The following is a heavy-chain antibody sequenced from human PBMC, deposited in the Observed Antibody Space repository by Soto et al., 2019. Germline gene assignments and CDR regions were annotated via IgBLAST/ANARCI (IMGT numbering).Heavy chain of an antibody. CDR2: ITTSSAYI. CDR3: VRSGTARLLRHSWFDT. CDR1: GFTFNTYD. Sequence: EVQLVESGGGLVKPGGSLRLSCAASGFTFNTYDMNWVRQAPGKGLEWVSSITTSSAYIYYADSLKGRITISRANAKTPLFLQMTSLRAEDPAVYYCVRSGTARLLRHSWFDTWGQGTLVTVSS. J-gene: IGHJ5*02. D-gene: IGHD2-21*01. V-gene: IGHV3-21*01.